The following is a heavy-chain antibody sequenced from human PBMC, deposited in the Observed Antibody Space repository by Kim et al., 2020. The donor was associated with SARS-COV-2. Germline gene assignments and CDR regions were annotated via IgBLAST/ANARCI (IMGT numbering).Heavy chain of an antibody. CDR1: GGSFSGFY. D-gene: IGHD3-10*01. Sequence: SETLSLTCAVYGGSFSGFYWSWIRQPPGMGLEWIGEINHSGRTNYNPSLKSRVTISVDTSKNQFSLKLTSVTAADTAVYYCARRLSNTSGWGSHYCDLWGQGTLVTVSS. V-gene: IGHV4-34*01. CDR3: ARRLSNTSGWGSHYCDL. J-gene: IGHJ4*02. CDR2: INHSGRT.